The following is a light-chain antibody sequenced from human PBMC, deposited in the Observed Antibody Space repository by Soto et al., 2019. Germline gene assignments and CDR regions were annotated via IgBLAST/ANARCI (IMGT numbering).Light chain of an antibody. V-gene: IGKV3-20*01. J-gene: IGKJ1*01. Sequence: EIVLTQSPYTLSMSPGERATLSCRASQSVASNQLAWYQHKSGQAPRLLIHGVFTRANGIPDRFSGSGSGTDFTLTISRLEPEDFALYYCQQYGGSPQTFGQGTKVEIK. CDR2: GVF. CDR1: QSVASNQ. CDR3: QQYGGSPQT.